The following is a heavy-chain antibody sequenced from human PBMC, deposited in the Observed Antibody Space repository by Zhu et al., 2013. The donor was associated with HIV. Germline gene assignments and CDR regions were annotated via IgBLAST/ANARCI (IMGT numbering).Heavy chain of an antibody. CDR2: INPNSGGT. V-gene: IGHV1-2*02. J-gene: IGHJ5*02. CDR3: ARDPVEDSNGYYYPNWFDP. Sequence: QVQLVQSGAEVKKPGASVKVSCKASGYTFTGHYMHWVRQAPGQGLEWMGWINPNSGGTNYAQKFQGRVTMTRDTSINTVYIELSGLRSDDTAVYYCARDPVEDSNGYYYPNWFDPWGQGTLVIVSS. CDR1: GYTFTGHY. D-gene: IGHD3-22*01.